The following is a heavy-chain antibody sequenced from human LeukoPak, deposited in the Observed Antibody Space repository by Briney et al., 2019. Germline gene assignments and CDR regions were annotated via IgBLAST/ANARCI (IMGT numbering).Heavy chain of an antibody. V-gene: IGHV1-69*04. CDR3: ARDGEAANYGMDV. J-gene: IGHJ6*02. Sequence: SPKVSSKASGGTFSIYTISWVRQAPGQGLEWMGRIIPILGIANYTQKFQGRVTITADESTSTAYMELSSLRSEGTAVYYCARDGEAANYGMDVWGQGTTVTVSS. D-gene: IGHD2-15*01. CDR1: GGTFSIYT. CDR2: IIPILGIA.